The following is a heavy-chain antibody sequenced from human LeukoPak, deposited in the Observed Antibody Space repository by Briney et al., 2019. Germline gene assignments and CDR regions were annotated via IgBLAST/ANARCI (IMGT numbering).Heavy chain of an antibody. CDR2: ISAYNGDT. J-gene: IGHJ3*02. V-gene: IGHV1-18*01. CDR3: ARGKMTTVTTRAFDI. D-gene: IGHD4-11*01. Sequence: ASVKVSCKASGYTFTSYGISWVRQAPGHGLEWMGWISAYNGDTNYAQKVQGRATMTTDTSTSTAYMELRSLRSDDTAVYYCARGKMTTVTTRAFDIWGQGTMVTVSS. CDR1: GYTFTSYG.